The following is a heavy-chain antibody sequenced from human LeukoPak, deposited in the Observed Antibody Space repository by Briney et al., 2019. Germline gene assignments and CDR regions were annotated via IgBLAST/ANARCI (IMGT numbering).Heavy chain of an antibody. CDR1: GSTISNYY. J-gene: IGHJ4*02. V-gene: IGHV3-74*01. CDR2: INSDGSST. CDR3: ARKEY. Sequence: GGSLRLSCAVSGSTISNYYMHWVRQAPGKGLVWVSRINSDGSSTAYADSVKGRFTISRDNAKNTLYLQTNSLRAEDTAVYYCARKEYWGQGTLVTVSS.